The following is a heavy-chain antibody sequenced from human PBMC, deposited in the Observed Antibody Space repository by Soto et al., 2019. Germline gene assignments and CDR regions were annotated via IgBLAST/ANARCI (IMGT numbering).Heavy chain of an antibody. V-gene: IGHV1-69*06. D-gene: IGHD3-22*01. Sequence: SVKVSCKASEDTFRNYAISWVRQAPGQGLEWMGGIIPIFGTATYAQKFQGRVTMTAGTSANTVYLELSSLRSEDTAVYYCASTKYDSSAYYYWSLGLWGRGTLVTVSS. CDR1: EDTFRNYA. J-gene: IGHJ2*01. CDR2: IIPIFGTA. CDR3: ASTKYDSSAYYYWSLGL.